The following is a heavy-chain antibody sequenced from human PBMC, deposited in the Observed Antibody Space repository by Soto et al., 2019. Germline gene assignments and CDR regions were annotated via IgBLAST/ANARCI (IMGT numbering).Heavy chain of an antibody. CDR2: IIPMLGVR. V-gene: IGHV1-69*02. Sequence: QVQLVQSGAEVKKPGSSVKVSCKDSGGTFSTYSMFWVRQAPGQGLEWMGRIIPMLGVRNYAQRFQDRVTIIADKSTATVHMELSSLRSEDTALYDCTIGSWSGEVFDIWGQGTMVTGSS. J-gene: IGHJ3*02. CDR1: GGTFSTYS. CDR3: TIGSWSGEVFDI. D-gene: IGHD2-21*01.